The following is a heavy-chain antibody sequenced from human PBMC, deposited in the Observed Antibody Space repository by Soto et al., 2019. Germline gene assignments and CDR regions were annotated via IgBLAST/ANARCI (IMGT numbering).Heavy chain of an antibody. Sequence: EVQLVESGGDLVQPGGSLRLSCAASECAFSSYWMSWVRQAPGKGLEWVANIKEDGSEKSYVDSVKGRFTISRDNAKNFLYLQMNGLRDEDTAVYYCARGGQSGTGDYWGQGTLVTVSS. CDR3: ARGGQSGTGDY. V-gene: IGHV3-7*01. CDR2: IKEDGSEK. CDR1: ECAFSSYW. D-gene: IGHD1-7*01. J-gene: IGHJ4*02.